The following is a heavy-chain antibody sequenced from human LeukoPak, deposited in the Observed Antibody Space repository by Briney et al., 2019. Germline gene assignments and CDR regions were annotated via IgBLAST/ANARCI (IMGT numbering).Heavy chain of an antibody. Sequence: PGGSLRLSCAASGFTFSSYAMSWVRQAPGKGLEWVSAISGSGGSTYHADSVKGRFTITRDNSKNTLYLQMNSLRAEDTAVYYCAKVSTVVTHFDYWGQGTLVTVSS. J-gene: IGHJ4*02. D-gene: IGHD4-23*01. V-gene: IGHV3-23*01. CDR3: AKVSTVVTHFDY. CDR1: GFTFSSYA. CDR2: ISGSGGST.